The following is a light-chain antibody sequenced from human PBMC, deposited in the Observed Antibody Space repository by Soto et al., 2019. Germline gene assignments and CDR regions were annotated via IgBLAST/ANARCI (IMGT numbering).Light chain of an antibody. CDR1: QSVSSNY. V-gene: IGKV3-20*01. CDR3: QQFGNSLPWP. Sequence: EIVLTQSPGSLSLSPGERATLSCRASQSVSSNYLAWYQQKPGQAPRLLIYGASSRATGIPDRFSGSGSGTDFTLIISRLEPEDFAVYYCQQFGNSLPWPFGQGTKVEIK. J-gene: IGKJ1*01. CDR2: GAS.